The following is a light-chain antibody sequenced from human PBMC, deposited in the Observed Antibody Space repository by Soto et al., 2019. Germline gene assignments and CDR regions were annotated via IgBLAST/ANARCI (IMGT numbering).Light chain of an antibody. J-gene: IGKJ1*01. CDR3: QQYGSSGT. CDR1: QSVSSSY. V-gene: IGKV3-20*01. Sequence: EIVFTQSPGTLSLSPGERATLSCRASQSVSSSYLAWYQQKPGQAPRLLIYGASSRATGIPDRFSGSGSGTDFTLTISRLAAEDFAVYYCQQYGSSGTFGQGTKVDIK. CDR2: GAS.